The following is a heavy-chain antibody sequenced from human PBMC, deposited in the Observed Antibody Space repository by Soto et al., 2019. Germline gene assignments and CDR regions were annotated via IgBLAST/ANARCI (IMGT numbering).Heavy chain of an antibody. J-gene: IGHJ5*02. CDR2: MNPNSGNT. D-gene: IGHD3-22*01. V-gene: IGHV1-8*01. CDR1: GYTFTSYD. CDR3: ARGRYYYDSRWFDP. Sequence: QVQLVQSGAEVKKPGASVKVSCKASGYTFTSYDIHWVRQATGQGLEWMGWMNPNSGNTGYAQKFQGRVTMTRNTSISTAYMELSSLISEDTAVYYCARGRYYYDSRWFDPWGQGTLVTVSS.